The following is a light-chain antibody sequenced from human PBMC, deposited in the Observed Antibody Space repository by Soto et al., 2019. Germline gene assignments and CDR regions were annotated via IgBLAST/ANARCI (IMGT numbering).Light chain of an antibody. CDR3: QQCYSTPRT. Sequence: DIQMTQSPSSLSASVGDRVTITCRASQSISSYLNWYQQKPRKAPKLLIYAASSLQSGVPSRFSGSGSGTDFTLTISSLQPEDFATYYCQQCYSTPRTFGQGTKVEIK. CDR1: QSISSY. J-gene: IGKJ1*01. CDR2: AAS. V-gene: IGKV1-39*01.